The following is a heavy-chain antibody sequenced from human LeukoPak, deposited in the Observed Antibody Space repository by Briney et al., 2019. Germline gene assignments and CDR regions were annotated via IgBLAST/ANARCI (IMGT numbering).Heavy chain of an antibody. V-gene: IGHV4-59*12. D-gene: IGHD6-13*01. Sequence: GSLRLSCAASGFTFSSYSMNWVRQTPGKGLEWIGDIHYTGTTKYNPSLKSRVTISIDTSKNQFSLQLNSVTPEDTAVYYCARERVSSWYSGGDFDYWGQGTLVTVSS. CDR3: ARERVSSWYSGGDFDY. CDR1: GFTFSSYS. CDR2: IHYTGTT. J-gene: IGHJ4*02.